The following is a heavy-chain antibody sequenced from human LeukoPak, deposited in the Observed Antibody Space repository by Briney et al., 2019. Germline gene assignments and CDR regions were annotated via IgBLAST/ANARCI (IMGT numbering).Heavy chain of an antibody. J-gene: IGHJ4*02. D-gene: IGHD3-22*01. V-gene: IGHV4-4*02. CDR2: IYHSGST. Sequence: PSGTLSLTCAVSGGSISSSNWWSWVRQPPGKGLEWIGEIYHSGSTNYNPSLKSRVTISVDTSKNLFSLKLTSVTAADTAVYYCARLYQYYYDSSRYYYFDYWGQGTLVTVSS. CDR1: GGSISSSNW. CDR3: ARLYQYYYDSSRYYYFDY.